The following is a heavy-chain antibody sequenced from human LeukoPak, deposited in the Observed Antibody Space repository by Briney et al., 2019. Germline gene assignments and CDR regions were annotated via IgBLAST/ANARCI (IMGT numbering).Heavy chain of an antibody. D-gene: IGHD3-10*01. V-gene: IGHV1-2*02. Sequence: ASVKVSCKASGYTFTGYYMHWVRQAPGQGLEWMGWINPNSGGTNYAQKFQGRVTMTRDTSISTAYMELSRLRSDDTAVYYCARDLPGRGRYFDYWGQGTLVTVSS. CDR2: INPNSGGT. J-gene: IGHJ4*02. CDR3: ARDLPGRGRYFDY. CDR1: GYTFTGYY.